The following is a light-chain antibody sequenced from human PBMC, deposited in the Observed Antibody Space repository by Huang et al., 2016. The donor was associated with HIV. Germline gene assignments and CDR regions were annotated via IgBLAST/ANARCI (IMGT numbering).Light chain of an antibody. V-gene: IGKV1-33*01. CDR3: QHYDSLPPWT. Sequence: DIQMTQSPSSLSASVGDRVTITCQASPDIGNYLNWYQQKPGQAPKLLIFDASNLETGVPSRFSGSGSGTEFTFTSSTLQPEDIATYYCQHYDSLPPWTFGQGTRVEI. CDR2: DAS. J-gene: IGKJ1*01. CDR1: PDIGNY.